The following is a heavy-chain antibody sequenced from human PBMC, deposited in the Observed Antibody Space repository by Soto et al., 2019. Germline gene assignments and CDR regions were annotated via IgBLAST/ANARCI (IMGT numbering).Heavy chain of an antibody. CDR1: GFTFSLFG. CDR2: ISYEGRNK. D-gene: IGHD4-17*01. V-gene: IGHV3-30*18. J-gene: IGHJ4*02. CDR3: AKGRDSTLLRWQYFDN. Sequence: GGSLRLSCAVSGFTFSLFGMHWVRHAPGKGLEWVAFISYEGRNKYYADSVKGRFTISRDNSKNTLSLQMDSLRPEDTAVYYCAKGRDSTLLRWQYFDNWGQGTQVTVSS.